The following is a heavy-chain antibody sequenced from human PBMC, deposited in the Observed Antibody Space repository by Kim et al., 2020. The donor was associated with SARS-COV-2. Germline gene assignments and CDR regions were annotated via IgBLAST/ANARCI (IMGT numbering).Heavy chain of an antibody. CDR2: ISSSSSTI. J-gene: IGHJ4*02. D-gene: IGHD3-3*01. CDR1: GFTFSSYS. Sequence: GGSLRLSCAASGFTFSSYSMNWVRQAPGKGLEWVSYISSSSSTIYYADSVKGRFTISRDNAKNSLYLQMNSLRDEDTAVYYCARDSRLWSGYSEGFDYWGQGTLVTVSS. CDR3: ARDSRLWSGYSEGFDY. V-gene: IGHV3-48*02.